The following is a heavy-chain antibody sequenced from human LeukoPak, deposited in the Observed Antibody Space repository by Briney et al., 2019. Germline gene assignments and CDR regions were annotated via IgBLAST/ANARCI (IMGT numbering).Heavy chain of an antibody. J-gene: IGHJ4*02. CDR1: GFTFSSYG. V-gene: IGHV3-30*18. CDR3: AKGVTNDY. CDR2: ISYDGSNK. D-gene: IGHD4-17*01. Sequence: GGSLRLSCAASGFTFSSYGMHWARQAPGKGLEWVAVISYDGSNKYYADSVKGRFTISRDNSKNTLYLQMNSLRAEDTAVYYCAKGVTNDYWGQGTLVTVSS.